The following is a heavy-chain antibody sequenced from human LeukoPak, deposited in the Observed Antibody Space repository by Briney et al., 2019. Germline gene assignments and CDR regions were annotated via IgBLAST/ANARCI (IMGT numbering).Heavy chain of an antibody. CDR3: ARESYYDFWSPDY. D-gene: IGHD3-3*01. CDR2: ISSSSSYI. CDR1: GFTFSSYS. V-gene: IGHV3-21*01. Sequence: NPGGSLRLSCAASGFTFSSYSMNWVRQAPGRGLEWVSSISSSSSYIYYTDSVKGRFTISRDNVKNSLYMQMNRVRAEDTAVYYCARESYYDFWSPDYWGEGTLVVASA. J-gene: IGHJ4*02.